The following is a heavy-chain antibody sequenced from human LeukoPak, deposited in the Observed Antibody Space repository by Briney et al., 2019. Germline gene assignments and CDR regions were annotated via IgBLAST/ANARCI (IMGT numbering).Heavy chain of an antibody. D-gene: IGHD5-24*01. J-gene: IGHJ3*02. V-gene: IGHV3-30*03. CDR2: ISYDGSNK. CDR3: ARDVERHHAFDI. Sequence: PGRSLRLSCAASGFTFSSYGMHWVRQAPGRGLEWVAVISYDGSNKYYADSVKGRFTISRDNSKNTLYLQMNSLRAEDTAVYYCARDVERHHAFDIWGQGTMVTVSS. CDR1: GFTFSSYG.